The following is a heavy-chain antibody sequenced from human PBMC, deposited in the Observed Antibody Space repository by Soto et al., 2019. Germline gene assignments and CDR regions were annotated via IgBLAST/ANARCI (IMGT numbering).Heavy chain of an antibody. Sequence: QVQVVQSGVEVRRPGSSVKVSCKASGDTFKNCVISWVRQAPGQGLEWMGGIIPLFGTTDFAQRFQGRLTITTDESTTTSYMELSILRSEDTATYYCAAELCFGQLTVVWGQGITDIVSS. CDR3: AAELCFGQLTVV. CDR1: GDTFKNCV. J-gene: IGHJ6*02. V-gene: IGHV1-69*01. CDR2: IIPLFGTT. D-gene: IGHD3-10*01.